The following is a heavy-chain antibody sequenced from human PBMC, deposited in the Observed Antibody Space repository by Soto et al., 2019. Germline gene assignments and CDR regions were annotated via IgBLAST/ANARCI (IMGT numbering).Heavy chain of an antibody. Sequence: SETLSLTCTVSGGSISSVGYYWSWIRQHPGKGLEWIGYIYYSGSTYYNPSLKSRVTISVDTSKNQFSLKLSSVTAADTAVYYCAASCVGCGGFNYYGMDVWGQGTTVTVSS. J-gene: IGHJ6*02. CDR1: GGSISSVGYY. D-gene: IGHD2-21*01. CDR3: AASCVGCGGFNYYGMDV. V-gene: IGHV4-31*03. CDR2: IYYSGST.